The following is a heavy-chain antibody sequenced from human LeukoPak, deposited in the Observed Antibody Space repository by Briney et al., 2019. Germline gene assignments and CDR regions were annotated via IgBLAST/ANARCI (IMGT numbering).Heavy chain of an antibody. V-gene: IGHV3-7*03. D-gene: IGHD4-11*01. Sequence: GGSLRLSCAASGFNFGEFWMAWVRQTPGMGLEWVADIKEDGSESFYVDSVKGRFTISRDNSKNTLYLQMNSLRAEDAAVYYCANEYSKGDIWGQGTMVTVSS. CDR2: IKEDGSES. J-gene: IGHJ3*02. CDR3: ANEYSKGDI. CDR1: GFNFGEFW.